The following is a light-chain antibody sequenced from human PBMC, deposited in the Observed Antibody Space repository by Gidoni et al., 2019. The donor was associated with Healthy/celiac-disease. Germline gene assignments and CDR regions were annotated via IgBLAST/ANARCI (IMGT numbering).Light chain of an antibody. CDR2: DAS. CDR3: QQYNSYSMYT. V-gene: IGKV1-5*01. Sequence: LQMTQSPSTLSASVGDRVTITCRASQSISSWLAWYQQKPGKAPKLLIYDASSLESGVPSRFSGSGSATEFTLTISSLQPDDFATYYCQQYNSYSMYTFGQGTKLEIK. J-gene: IGKJ2*01. CDR1: QSISSW.